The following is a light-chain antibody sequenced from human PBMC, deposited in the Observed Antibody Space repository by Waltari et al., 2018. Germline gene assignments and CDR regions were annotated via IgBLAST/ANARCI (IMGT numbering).Light chain of an antibody. V-gene: IGKV1-33*01. CDR3: QQHDNAPFT. CDR1: QGISNW. CDR2: SAS. J-gene: IGKJ3*01. Sequence: DIQMTQSPSSLSASVGDRVTITCRASQGISNWLAWYQQKPGKAPKTLFYSASNLEIGVPSRFSGSGSGTDFTLTISSLQPEDFGTYYCQQHDNAPFTFGPGTKLDI.